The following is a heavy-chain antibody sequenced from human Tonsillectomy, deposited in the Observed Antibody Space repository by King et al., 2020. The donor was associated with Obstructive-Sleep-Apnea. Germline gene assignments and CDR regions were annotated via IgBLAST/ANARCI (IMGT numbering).Heavy chain of an antibody. Sequence: RLQLQESGPGLVKPSETLSLTCTVSGGSISSSSYYWGWIRQPPGKGLEWIGSIYYSGSTYYNPSLKSRVTISVDTSKNQFSLKLSSVTAADTAVYYCAREEPVVVPAAIGDFDYWGRGTLVTVSS. CDR3: AREEPVVVPAAIGDFDY. D-gene: IGHD2-2*02. CDR1: GGSISSSSYY. CDR2: IYYSGST. J-gene: IGHJ4*02. V-gene: IGHV4-39*06.